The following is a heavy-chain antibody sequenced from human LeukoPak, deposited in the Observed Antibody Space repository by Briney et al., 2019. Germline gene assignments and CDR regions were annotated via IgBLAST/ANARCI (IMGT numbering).Heavy chain of an antibody. CDR3: ARQSTIAAARIDP. V-gene: IGHV4-39*01. CDR1: GGSISDSNYY. CDR2: IYYSGST. D-gene: IGHD6-25*01. J-gene: IGHJ5*02. Sequence: SETLSLTCTVPGGSISDSNYYWGWIRQPPGRGLEWIGNIYYSGSTYYSPSLKSRVTVSVDTSKNQFSLKLSSVTAADTAVYYCARQSTIAAARIDPWGQGTLVTVSS.